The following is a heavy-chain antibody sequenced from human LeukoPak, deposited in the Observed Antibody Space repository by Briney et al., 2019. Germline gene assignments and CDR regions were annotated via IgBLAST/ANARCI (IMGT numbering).Heavy chain of an antibody. CDR1: GGSISNYF. CDR2: IYTTGLT. J-gene: IGHJ4*02. V-gene: IGHV4-4*07. D-gene: IGHD5-18*01. CDR3: ARNALRGYIYGFDY. Sequence: PSETLSLTCTVSGGSISNYFWSWIRQPPGKGPEWIGRIYTTGLTSCNPSLESRVTMSVDTSKNQFSLRLNSVTAADTAVYFCARNALRGYIYGFDYWGQGTLVTVSS.